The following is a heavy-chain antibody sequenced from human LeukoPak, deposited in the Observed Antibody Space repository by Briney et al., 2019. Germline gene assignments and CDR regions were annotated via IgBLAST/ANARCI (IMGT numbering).Heavy chain of an antibody. CDR2: INPNSGGT. Sequence: EASVKVSCKASGYTFTGYYMHWVRQAPGQGLEWMGWINPNSGGTNYAQKFQGRVTMTRDTSISTAYMELSRLRSDDTAVYYCARCRVYSISWCDPFDIWGQGTMVTVSS. V-gene: IGHV1-2*02. CDR1: GYTFTGYY. CDR3: ARCRVYSISWCDPFDI. J-gene: IGHJ3*02. D-gene: IGHD6-13*01.